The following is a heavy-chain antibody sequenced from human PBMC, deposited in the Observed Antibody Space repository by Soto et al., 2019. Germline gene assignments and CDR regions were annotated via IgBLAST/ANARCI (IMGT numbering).Heavy chain of an antibody. CDR1: GGSISSYY. D-gene: IGHD4-4*01. Sequence: PSETLSLTCTVSGGSISSYYWSWIRQPPGKGLEWIGYIYYSGSTNYNPSLKSRVTISVDTSKNQFSLKLSSVTAADTAVYYCARGVTTASYVAFDIWGQGTMVTVS. V-gene: IGHV4-59*01. J-gene: IGHJ3*02. CDR2: IYYSGST. CDR3: ARGVTTASYVAFDI.